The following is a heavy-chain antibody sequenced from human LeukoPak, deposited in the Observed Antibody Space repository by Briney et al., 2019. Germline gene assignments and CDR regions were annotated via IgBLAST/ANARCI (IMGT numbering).Heavy chain of an antibody. CDR3: ARGPRRITMIVVVTRGAFDI. V-gene: IGHV4-34*01. CDR1: GGSFSGYY. Sequence: SETLSLTCAVYGGSFSGYYWSWIRQPPGKGLEWIGEINHSGSTNYNPSLKSRVTISVDTSKNQFSLKLSSVTAADTAVYYCARGPRRITMIVVVTRGAFDIWGQGTMVTVSS. J-gene: IGHJ3*02. D-gene: IGHD3-22*01. CDR2: INHSGST.